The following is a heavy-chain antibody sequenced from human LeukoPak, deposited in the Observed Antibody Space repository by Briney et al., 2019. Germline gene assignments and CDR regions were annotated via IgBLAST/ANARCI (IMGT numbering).Heavy chain of an antibody. Sequence: GGSLRLSYAASGFTFSSYAMSWVRQAPGKGLEWVSAISGSGGSTYYADSVKGRFTISRDNSKNTLYLQMNSLRAEDTAVYYCAKGGGYSGYDNIDYWGQGTLVTVSS. CDR1: GFTFSSYA. CDR2: ISGSGGST. D-gene: IGHD5-12*01. J-gene: IGHJ4*02. CDR3: AKGGGYSGYDNIDY. V-gene: IGHV3-23*01.